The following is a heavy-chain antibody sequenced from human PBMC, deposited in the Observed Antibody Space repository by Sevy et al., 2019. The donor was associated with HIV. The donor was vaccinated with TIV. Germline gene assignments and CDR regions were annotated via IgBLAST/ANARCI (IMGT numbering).Heavy chain of an antibody. CDR1: GFTFSTYD. J-gene: IGHJ4*02. CDR3: ESYRDGYNYDY. Sequence: EGSLRLSCAASGFTFSTYDMHWVRQAPGKALEWVALIWYDGTNKYYADSVKGRFTISRDNSKNTLSLQMNSLRAEDTAVYYCESYRDGYNYDYWGQGTLVTVSS. V-gene: IGHV3-33*01. D-gene: IGHD5-12*01. CDR2: IWYDGTNK.